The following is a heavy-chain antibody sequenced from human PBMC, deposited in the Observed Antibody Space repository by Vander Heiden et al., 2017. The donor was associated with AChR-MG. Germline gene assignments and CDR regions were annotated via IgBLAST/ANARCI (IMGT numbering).Heavy chain of an antibody. CDR2: ISWNSGSI. J-gene: IGHJ4*02. CDR1: GFTFDDYA. V-gene: IGHV3-9*01. D-gene: IGHD3-3*01. CDR3: AKDIGTSCGVVTYFDY. Sequence: EVQLVESGGGLVQPGRSLRLSCAASGFTFDDYAMHWVRQAPGKGLEWVSGISWNSGSIGYADSVKGRFTISRDNAKNSRYLKMNSLRAEETALYYCAKDIGTSCGVVTYFDYWGQGTLVTVSP.